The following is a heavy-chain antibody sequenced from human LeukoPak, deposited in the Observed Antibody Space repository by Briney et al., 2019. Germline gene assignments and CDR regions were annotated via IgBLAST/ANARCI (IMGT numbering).Heavy chain of an antibody. CDR2: IWYDGSNK. V-gene: IGHV3-33*08. D-gene: IGHD5-12*01. Sequence: GGSLRLSCAASGFTFSSYWMTWVRQAPGKGLEWVAVIWYDGSNKYYADSVKGRFTISRDNSKNTLYLQMNSLRAEDTAVYYCARDTGYSGYEGNAFDIWGQGTMVTVSS. CDR3: ARDTGYSGYEGNAFDI. CDR1: GFTFSSYW. J-gene: IGHJ3*02.